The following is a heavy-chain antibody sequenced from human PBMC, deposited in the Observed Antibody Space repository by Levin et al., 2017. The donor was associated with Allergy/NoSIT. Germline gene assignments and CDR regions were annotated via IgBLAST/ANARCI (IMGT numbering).Heavy chain of an antibody. J-gene: IGHJ5*02. CDR2: MYYSGST. CDR3: VRQGYNWNFGGWFDP. V-gene: IGHV4-39*01. D-gene: IGHD1-7*01. Sequence: SETLSLTCTVSGGSISSTTHYWGWIRQPPGTGLEWIGNMYYSGSTYYNPSLKSRVTISVDTSKNQFSLKLSSVAAADTAVYYCVRQGYNWNFGGWFDPWGQGTLVTVSS. CDR1: GGSISSTTHY.